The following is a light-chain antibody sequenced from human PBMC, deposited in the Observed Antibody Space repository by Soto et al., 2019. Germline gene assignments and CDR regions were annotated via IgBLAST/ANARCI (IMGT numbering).Light chain of an antibody. V-gene: IGKV3-20*01. CDR1: QSVTNNY. CDR3: QQYGRLTTWT. Sequence: EIVLTQSPGTLSLSPGERATLSCRASQSVTNNYLAWYQQRPGQAPRLLIYGASSRATGIPDRFSGSGSGTDFTLTISRLEPEDCAVYYCQQYGRLTTWTFGQGTKVEIK. J-gene: IGKJ1*01. CDR2: GAS.